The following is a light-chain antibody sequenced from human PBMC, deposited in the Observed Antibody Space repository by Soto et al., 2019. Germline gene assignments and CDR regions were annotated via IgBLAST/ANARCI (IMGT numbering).Light chain of an antibody. CDR1: SSNIGAGYD. V-gene: IGLV1-40*01. CDR2: GNN. CDR3: QSYDNSLSDHVV. Sequence: QTVVTQPPSVSGAPGQRVTISCTGSSSNIGAGYDVHWYQHLPGTAPKLLIFGNNNRPSGVPDRFSGSKSGTSASLAITGLQAEDEADYHCQSYDNSLSDHVVFGGGTKVTVL. J-gene: IGLJ2*01.